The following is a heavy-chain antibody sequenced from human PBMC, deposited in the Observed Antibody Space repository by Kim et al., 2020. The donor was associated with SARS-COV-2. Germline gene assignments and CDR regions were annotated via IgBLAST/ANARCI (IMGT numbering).Heavy chain of an antibody. J-gene: IGHJ4*02. CDR2: ISYDGSNK. CDR3: AKDEGYCSGGSCYPDY. Sequence: GGSLRLSCAASGFTFSSYGMHWVRQAPGKGLEWVAVISYDGSNKYYADSVKGRFTISRDNSKNTLYLQMNSLRAEDTAVYYCAKDEGYCSGGSCYPDYWGQGTLVTVSS. CDR1: GFTFSSYG. V-gene: IGHV3-30*18. D-gene: IGHD2-15*01.